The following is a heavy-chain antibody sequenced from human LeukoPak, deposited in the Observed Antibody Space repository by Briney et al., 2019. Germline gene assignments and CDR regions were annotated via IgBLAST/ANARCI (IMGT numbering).Heavy chain of an antibody. V-gene: IGHV3-20*04. CDR2: MNWNGARI. D-gene: IGHD3-9*01. CDR1: GFIFDDHG. Sequence: PGGSLRLSCVASGFIFDDHGMSWVRQGPGKGLEWVAGMNWNGARIDYADSMKGRITISRDNAKNSLYLQMSNLRVEDTALYYCARGYLHGLYYYQMDVWGRGTTVTVS. J-gene: IGHJ6*03. CDR3: ARGYLHGLYYYQMDV.